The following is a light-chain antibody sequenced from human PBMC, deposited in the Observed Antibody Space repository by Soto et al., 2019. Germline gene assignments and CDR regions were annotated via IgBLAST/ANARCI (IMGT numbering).Light chain of an antibody. V-gene: IGLV3-21*01. CDR1: NVGRGR. CDR2: YDS. Sequence: SYELTPPPSVSVAPGETARISRGGNNVGRGRVHWDQPKPGQAPFLVSYYDSDRPSGIPERFSGSNSGNTATLIISWVEAWDEFDYYCQVWEATGDHGVFGGGTKLTVL. J-gene: IGLJ2*01. CDR3: QVWEATGDHGV.